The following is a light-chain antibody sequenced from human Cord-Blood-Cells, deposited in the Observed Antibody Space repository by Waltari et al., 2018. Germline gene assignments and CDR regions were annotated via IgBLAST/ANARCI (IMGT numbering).Light chain of an antibody. J-gene: IGKJ1*01. CDR2: GAS. Sequence: EIVMTQPPATLSVSPGERATLSCRASQSVSSNLAWYQQKPGQAPRLLIYGASTRATGIPARFSGSGSGTEFTLTISSLQSEDFAVYYCQQYNNWPPWTFGQGP. CDR1: QSVSSN. CDR3: QQYNNWPPWT. V-gene: IGKV3-15*01.